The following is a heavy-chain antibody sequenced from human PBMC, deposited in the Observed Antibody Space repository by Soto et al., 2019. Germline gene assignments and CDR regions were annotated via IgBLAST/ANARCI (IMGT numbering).Heavy chain of an antibody. J-gene: IGHJ6*02. CDR1: GYTFTNYG. Sequence: QVQVVQSGDEVKKPGASVKVSCKASGYTFTNYGLSWVRQAPGQGLEGMGWISGYNGNTKYAGKFQGRVTMTTDTSTSTAHMALRSLRSDDTAVYDCARGGQAPYYSYGMDVWGQGTAVTVSS. CDR2: ISGYNGNT. CDR3: ARGGQAPYYSYGMDV. V-gene: IGHV1-18*01.